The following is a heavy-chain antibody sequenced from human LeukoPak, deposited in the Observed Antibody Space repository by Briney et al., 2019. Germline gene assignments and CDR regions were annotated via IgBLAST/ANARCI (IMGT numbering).Heavy chain of an antibody. D-gene: IGHD2-2*01. CDR3: TRDPSEASHPYYFDN. J-gene: IGHJ4*02. CDR1: GFTFSTYT. V-gene: IGHV3-21*06. Sequence: PGGSLRLSCVASGFTFSTYTMNWVRQAPGKGLEWVSSISSSGTYLYYTDSVKGRSIISRDNAKNSLNLQMNSLRAEDTAVYYCTRDPSEASHPYYFDNWGQGTLVTVSS. CDR2: ISSSGTYL.